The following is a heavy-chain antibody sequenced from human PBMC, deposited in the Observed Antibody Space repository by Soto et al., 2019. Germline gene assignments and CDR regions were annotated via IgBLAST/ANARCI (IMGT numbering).Heavy chain of an antibody. CDR1: GGSVNNGDYF. V-gene: IGHV4-39*02. CDR2: MHYSGGT. CDR3: SSIVVGTSRHSAFDA. Sequence: QLQLQESGPGLVQPSETLSLTCTVSGGSVNNGDYFWAWIRQPPGKGLEWIGSMHYSGGTYYNSSLKGRVTISLDTSNNHFSLNLISMTAADTALYYCSSIVVGTSRHSAFDAWGQGTLVTVSS. D-gene: IGHD2-2*01. J-gene: IGHJ4*02.